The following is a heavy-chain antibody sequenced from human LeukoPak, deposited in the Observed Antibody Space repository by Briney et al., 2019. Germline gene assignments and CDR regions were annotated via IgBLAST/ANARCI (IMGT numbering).Heavy chain of an antibody. V-gene: IGHV3-7*01. CDR2: MNPDGSAT. CDR3: ARTLVEVPGHSDLFDF. J-gene: IGHJ4*02. CDR1: GVSFSNFW. D-gene: IGHD2-2*01. Sequence: GGSLRLSCGASGVSFSNFWMSWIRQAPGKGLERVANMNPDGSATYYLDSVKGRFTISRDNAKTSVYLQMNSLRPDDTAVYYCARTLVEVPGHSDLFDFWGQGTLVTVSS.